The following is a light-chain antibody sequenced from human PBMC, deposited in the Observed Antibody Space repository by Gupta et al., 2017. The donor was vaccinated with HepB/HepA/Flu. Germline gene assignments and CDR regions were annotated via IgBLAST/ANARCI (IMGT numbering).Light chain of an antibody. CDR3: EAWDDSLRGVV. V-gene: IGLV1-47*01. CDR1: SSNIGVNY. J-gene: IGLJ3*02. CDR2: RNL. Sequence: SVLTQPPSVSGTPGQRVSMSCFGSSSNIGVNYVFWFKQVPGMAPRLLLYRNLERPSGVPDRVAGSKFGTSASLAISGLRSDDEAEYDCEAWDDSLRGVVLGGGTKLTVL.